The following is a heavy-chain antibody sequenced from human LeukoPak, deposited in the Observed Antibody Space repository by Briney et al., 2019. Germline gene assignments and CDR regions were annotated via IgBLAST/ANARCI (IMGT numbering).Heavy chain of an antibody. V-gene: IGHV3-23*01. CDR1: GFTFSNYA. CDR2: ISGSGSGT. D-gene: IGHD3-10*01. CDR3: AKGSFADPFDI. Sequence: PGGSLRLSCAASGFTFSNYAMSWVRQAPGKGLEWVSAISGSGSGTYYADSVKGRFTISRDNSKNTLYLQMNSLRAEDTAVYYCAKGSFADPFDIWGQGIMVTVSS. J-gene: IGHJ3*02.